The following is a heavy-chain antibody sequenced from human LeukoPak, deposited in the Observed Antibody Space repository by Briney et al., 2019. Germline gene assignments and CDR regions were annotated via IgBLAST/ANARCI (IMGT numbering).Heavy chain of an antibody. CDR1: DGSISSYY. V-gene: IGHV4-59*12. CDR3: ASLPTYYYDSSGYSSDFDY. D-gene: IGHD3-22*01. Sequence: SETLSLACTVSDGSISSYYWRWIRQPPGKGLEWIGEIYHSGSTNYNPSLKSRVTISVDKSKNQFSLKLSSVTAADTAVYYCASLPTYYYDSSGYSSDFDYWGQGTLVTVSS. J-gene: IGHJ4*02. CDR2: IYHSGST.